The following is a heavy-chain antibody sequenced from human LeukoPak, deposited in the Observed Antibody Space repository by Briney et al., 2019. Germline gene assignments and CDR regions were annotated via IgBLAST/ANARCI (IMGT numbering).Heavy chain of an antibody. CDR3: PKVNYYDSTGFYDY. CDR1: GLTFSSYA. D-gene: IGHD3-22*01. Sequence: GGSLRLSCAASGLTFSSYAMSWVRQAPGKGLEWVSAISGSGGTTNYADSVKGRFTISRDTSKNTLYLQMNSLRAEDTAIYYCPKVNYYDSTGFYDYWGQGTLVTVSS. CDR2: ISGSGGTT. V-gene: IGHV3-23*01. J-gene: IGHJ4*02.